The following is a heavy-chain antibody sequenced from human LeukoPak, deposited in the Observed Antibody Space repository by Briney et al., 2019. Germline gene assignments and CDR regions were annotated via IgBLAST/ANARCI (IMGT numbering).Heavy chain of an antibody. CDR1: GFTFSSYE. J-gene: IGHJ4*02. V-gene: IGHV3-21*01. D-gene: IGHD1-1*01. CDR2: ISSSSSYI. CDR3: ARIPDGTTGMGY. Sequence: GGSLRLSCAASGFTFSSYEMNWVRQAPGKGLEWVSSISSSSSYIYYADSVKGRFTISRDNAKNSLYLQMNSLRAEDTAVYYCARIPDGTTGMGYWGQGTLVTVSS.